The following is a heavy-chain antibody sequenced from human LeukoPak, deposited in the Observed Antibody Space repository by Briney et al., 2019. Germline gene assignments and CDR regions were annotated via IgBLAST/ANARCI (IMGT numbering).Heavy chain of an antibody. CDR1: GGSFSGYY. V-gene: IGHV3-23*01. Sequence: ETLSLTCAVYGGSFSGYYWSWVRQAPGKGLEWVSALSGSGGSSYYADSVRGRFTISRDNSKNTLYLQMNSLRAEDTAVYYCAKERTSEGYFDYWGQGTLVTVSS. CDR2: LSGSGGSS. D-gene: IGHD1-1*01. J-gene: IGHJ4*02. CDR3: AKERTSEGYFDY.